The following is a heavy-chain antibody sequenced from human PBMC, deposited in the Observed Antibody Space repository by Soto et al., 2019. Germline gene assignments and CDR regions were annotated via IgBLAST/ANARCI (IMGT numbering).Heavy chain of an antibody. Sequence: SQTLSLTCAITGDSVSSTSAGWSWVRQSPSRGLEWLGRTYYRSKWYYEYAVSVRGRITINLDTSKNQYSLQLNSVTPEDTAVYFCARGEQYSGRIFDYWGQGTLVTVSS. CDR2: TYYRSKWYY. J-gene: IGHJ4*01. D-gene: IGHD1-26*01. CDR1: GDSVSSTSAG. V-gene: IGHV6-1*01. CDR3: ARGEQYSGRIFDY.